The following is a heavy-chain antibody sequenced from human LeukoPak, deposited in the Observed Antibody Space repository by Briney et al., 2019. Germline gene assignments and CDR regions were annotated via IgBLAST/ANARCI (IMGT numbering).Heavy chain of an antibody. CDR2: IWYDGSNK. D-gene: IGHD6-13*01. J-gene: IGHJ4*02. Sequence: PGRSLRLSCAASGFTYSSYGMHWVRQAPGKGLEWVAVIWYDGSNKYYADSVKGRFTISRDNSKNTLYLQMNSLRAEDTAVYYCARDLVGSAAGTSYWGQGTLVTVSS. V-gene: IGHV3-33*01. CDR1: GFTYSSYG. CDR3: ARDLVGSAAGTSY.